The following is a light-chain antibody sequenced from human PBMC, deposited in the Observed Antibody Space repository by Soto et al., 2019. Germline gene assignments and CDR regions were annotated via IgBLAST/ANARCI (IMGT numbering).Light chain of an antibody. Sequence: DIQITQSPSTLSASVGDRVTITCRASQSISSWLAWYQQKPGKAHKLLIYDAYSLESGVPSRFSGSGSGTEFTLTIRRLQPDDFATYYCQQYNSYSPWTVGQGTKGDIK. CDR3: QQYNSYSPWT. J-gene: IGKJ1*01. CDR1: QSISSW. CDR2: DAY. V-gene: IGKV1-5*01.